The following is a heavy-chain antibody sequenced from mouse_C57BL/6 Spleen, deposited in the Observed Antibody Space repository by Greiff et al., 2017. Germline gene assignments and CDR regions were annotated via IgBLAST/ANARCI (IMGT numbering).Heavy chain of an antibody. Sequence: EVKVVESGGGLVQPGGSIKLSCAASGFTFSDAWMDWVRQSPEKGLEWVAEIRNKANNHATYYAESVKGRFTISRDDSKSSVYLQMNSLRAEDTGIYYCTIHFYDYDWFAYWGQGTLVTVSA. CDR3: TIHFYDYDWFAY. D-gene: IGHD2-4*01. J-gene: IGHJ3*01. CDR1: GFTFSDAW. CDR2: IRNKANNHAT. V-gene: IGHV6-6*01.